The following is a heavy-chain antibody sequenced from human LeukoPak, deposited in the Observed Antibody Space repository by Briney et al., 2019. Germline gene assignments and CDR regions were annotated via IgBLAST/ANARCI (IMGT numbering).Heavy chain of an antibody. CDR3: ARGDDYGDYGYFDY. J-gene: IGHJ4*02. V-gene: IGHV3-48*03. CDR2: IGSSSSST. Sequence: GGSLRLSCAASGFTFSNYEMNWVRQAPGKGLEWVSYIGSSSSSTYYADSVKGRFTISRDNAKNSLYLQMNSLRAEDTAVYYCARGDDYGDYGYFDYWGQGTLVTVSS. D-gene: IGHD4-17*01. CDR1: GFTFSNYE.